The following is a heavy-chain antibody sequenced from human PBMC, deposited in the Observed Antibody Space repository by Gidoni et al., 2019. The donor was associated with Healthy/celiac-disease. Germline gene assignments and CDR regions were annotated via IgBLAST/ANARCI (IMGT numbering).Heavy chain of an antibody. V-gene: IGHV4-39*01. Sequence: QLQLQESGPGLVKPSETLSLTCTVSGGSISSSSYYWGWIRQPPGKGLEWIGSIYYSGSTYYNPSLKSRVTISVDTSKNQFSLKLSSVTAADTAVYYCARQSITMIVVVITSWYFDLWGRGTLVTVSS. D-gene: IGHD3-22*01. CDR1: GGSISSSSYY. CDR3: ARQSITMIVVVITSWYFDL. CDR2: IYYSGST. J-gene: IGHJ2*01.